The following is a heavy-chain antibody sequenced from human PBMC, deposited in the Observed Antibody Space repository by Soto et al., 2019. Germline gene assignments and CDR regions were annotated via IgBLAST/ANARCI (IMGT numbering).Heavy chain of an antibody. J-gene: IGHJ6*02. CDR2: IIPIFGTV. Sequence: QVQLLQSGAEVKKPGSSVRVSCEASGGTFRTYAISWVRQAPGQGIEWMGEIIPIFGTVNYAQKFQGRVTITADESTTTVYMALRSLRSEDTAVYYCAKGAVAGTPTSYYYYGMDVWGQGTTVTVSS. V-gene: IGHV1-69*12. CDR3: AKGAVAGTPTSYYYYGMDV. CDR1: GGTFRTYA. D-gene: IGHD6-19*01.